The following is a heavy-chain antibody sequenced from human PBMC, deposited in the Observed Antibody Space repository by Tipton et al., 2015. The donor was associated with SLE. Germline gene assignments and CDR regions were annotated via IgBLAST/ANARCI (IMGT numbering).Heavy chain of an antibody. CDR2: IYHSGNT. CDR3: ARTTVTTYAFDI. D-gene: IGHD4-17*01. Sequence: LRLSCAVSGYSISSGYYWGWIRQPPGKGLEWIGSIYHSGNTYNNPSLKSRVTISVDTSKNQFSLKLSSVTAADTAVYYCARTTVTTYAFDIWGQGTMVTVSS. J-gene: IGHJ3*02. V-gene: IGHV4-38-2*01. CDR1: GYSISSGYY.